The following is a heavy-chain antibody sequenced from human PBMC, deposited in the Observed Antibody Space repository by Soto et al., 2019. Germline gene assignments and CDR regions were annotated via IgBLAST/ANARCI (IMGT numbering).Heavy chain of an antibody. CDR3: ARHVRQGYDILTGYREVDY. J-gene: IGHJ4*02. CDR1: GGSISSSSYY. Sequence: SETLSLTCTVSGGSISSSSYYWGWIRQPPGKGLEWIGSIYYSGSTYYNPSLKSRVTISVDTSKNQFSLKLSSVTAADTAVYYCARHVRQGYDILTGYREVDYWGKGTLVTVSS. V-gene: IGHV4-39*01. CDR2: IYYSGST. D-gene: IGHD3-9*01.